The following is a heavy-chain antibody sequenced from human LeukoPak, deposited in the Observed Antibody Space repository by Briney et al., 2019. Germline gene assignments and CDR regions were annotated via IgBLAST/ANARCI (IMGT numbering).Heavy chain of an antibody. D-gene: IGHD6-19*01. Sequence: GGSLRLSCAASGFTFSSYAMHWVRQAPGKGLEWVAVISYDGSNKYYADSVKGRFTISRDNSKNTLYLQMNSLRAEDTAAYYCAREVAGTFVYWGQGTLVTVSP. CDR3: AREVAGTFVY. CDR2: ISYDGSNK. CDR1: GFTFSSYA. V-gene: IGHV3-30*04. J-gene: IGHJ4*02.